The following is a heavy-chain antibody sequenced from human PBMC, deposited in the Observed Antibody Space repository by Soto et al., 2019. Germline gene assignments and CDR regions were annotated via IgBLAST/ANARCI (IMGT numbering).Heavy chain of an antibody. D-gene: IGHD1-1*01. J-gene: IGHJ4*02. V-gene: IGHV1-18*01. CDR1: GYAFTTYG. Sequence: QVHLVQSGAEVKKPGASVKVSCKGSGYAFTTYGITWVRQAPGQGLEWMGWISAHNGNTNYAQKLQGRVTVTRDTFTSQAYMELRSLRSDDTAVYYCARGRYGDYWGQGALVTVSS. CDR2: ISAHNGNT. CDR3: ARGRYGDY.